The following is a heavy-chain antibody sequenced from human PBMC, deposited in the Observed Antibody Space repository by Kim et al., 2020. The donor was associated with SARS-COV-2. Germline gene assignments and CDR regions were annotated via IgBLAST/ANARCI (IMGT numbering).Heavy chain of an antibody. CDR3: AKDKRRFLEWFYFDY. J-gene: IGHJ4*02. CDR2: ISGSGGST. V-gene: IGHV3-23*01. CDR1: GFTFSSYA. D-gene: IGHD3-3*01. Sequence: GGSLRLSCAASGFTFSSYAMSWVRQAPGKGLEWVSAISGSGGSTYYADSVKGRFTISRDNSKNTLYLQMNSLRAEDTAVYYCAKDKRRFLEWFYFDYWGQGTLVTVSS.